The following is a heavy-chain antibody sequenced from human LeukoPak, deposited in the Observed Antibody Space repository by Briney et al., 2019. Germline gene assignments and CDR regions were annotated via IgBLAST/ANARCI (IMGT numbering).Heavy chain of an antibody. V-gene: IGHV3-30*19. D-gene: IGHD6-19*01. Sequence: GESLKISCKGSGYSFSNHWIGWVRQATGKGLEWVAVISYDGSNKYYADSVKGRFTISRDNSKNTLYLQMNSLRAEDTAVYYCARGPGYSSGWLNWGHFDYWGQGTLVTVSS. J-gene: IGHJ4*02. CDR1: GYSFSNHW. CDR3: ARGPGYSSGWLNWGHFDY. CDR2: ISYDGSNK.